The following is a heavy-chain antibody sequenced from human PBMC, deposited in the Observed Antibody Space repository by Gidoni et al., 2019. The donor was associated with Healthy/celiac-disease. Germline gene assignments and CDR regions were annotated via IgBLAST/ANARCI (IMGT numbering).Heavy chain of an antibody. CDR2: ISGSGGST. CDR1: GFTFSSYA. Sequence: EVQLLESGGGLVQPGGSLSLSCAASGFTFSSYAMSWVRQAPGKGREWGSAISGSGGSTYYADSVKGRFTISRDNSKNTLYLQMNSLRAEDTAVYYCAKVEDSSEGGYFQHWGQGTLVTVSS. V-gene: IGHV3-23*01. J-gene: IGHJ1*01. CDR3: AKVEDSSEGGYFQH. D-gene: IGHD3-22*01.